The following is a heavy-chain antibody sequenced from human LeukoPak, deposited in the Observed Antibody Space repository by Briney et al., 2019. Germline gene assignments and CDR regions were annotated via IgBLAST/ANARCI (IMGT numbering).Heavy chain of an antibody. CDR3: ARHLDEYGSGIYEY. V-gene: IGHV4-59*01. CDR1: TGSINSYY. D-gene: IGHD3-10*01. Sequence: SETLSLTCTVSTGSINSYYWSWIRQPPGKGLEWIGYIDYSGSTNYNPSLKSRVTISVDTSKNQFSLQLGSVTAADTAVYYCARHLDEYGSGIYEYWGQGTLVTVSS. J-gene: IGHJ4*02. CDR2: IDYSGST.